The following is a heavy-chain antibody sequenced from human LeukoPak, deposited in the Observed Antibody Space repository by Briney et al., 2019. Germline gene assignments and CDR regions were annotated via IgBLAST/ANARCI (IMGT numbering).Heavy chain of an antibody. Sequence: SETLSLTCTVSGGSISSYYWSWLRQPPGKGLEWIGYIYYSGSTNYNPSLTSRVTISVDTSKNQFSLKLSSVTAADTAVYYCARESGSWGQGTLVTVSS. J-gene: IGHJ4*02. V-gene: IGHV4-59*01. CDR2: IYYSGST. CDR1: GGSISSYY. D-gene: IGHD1-26*01. CDR3: ARESGS.